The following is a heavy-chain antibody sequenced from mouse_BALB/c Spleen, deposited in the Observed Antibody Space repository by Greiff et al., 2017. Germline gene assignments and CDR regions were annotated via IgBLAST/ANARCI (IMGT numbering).Heavy chain of an antibody. V-gene: IGHV5-17*02. D-gene: IGHD1-1*01. J-gene: IGHJ1*01. Sequence: EVQLVESGGGLVKPGGSLKLSCAASGFTFSSYGMSWVRQTPDKRLEWVAYISSGSSTIYYGDTVKGRFTISRDNPKNTLFLQMTSLRSEDTAMYYCARHGLTVVADWYFDVWGAGTTVTVSS. CDR2: ISSGSSTI. CDR3: ARHGLTVVADWYFDV. CDR1: GFTFSSYG.